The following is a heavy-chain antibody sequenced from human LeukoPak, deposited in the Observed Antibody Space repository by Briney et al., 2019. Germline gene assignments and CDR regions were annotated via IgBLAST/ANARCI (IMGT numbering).Heavy chain of an antibody. CDR1: GYTFTSYW. D-gene: IGHD1-7*01. Sequence: GASVKVSCKASGYTFTSYWIGWVRQMPGKGLEWMGIIYPGDSDTRYSPSFQGQVTISADKSIATAYLQWSSLKASDTAMYYCATGGTTWLLDYWGQGTLVTVSS. J-gene: IGHJ4*02. CDR2: IYPGDSDT. V-gene: IGHV5-51*01. CDR3: ATGGTTWLLDY.